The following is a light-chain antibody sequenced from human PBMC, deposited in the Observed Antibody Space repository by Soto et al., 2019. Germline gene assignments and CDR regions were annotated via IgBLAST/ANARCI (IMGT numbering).Light chain of an antibody. Sequence: LGAESPSYLCCSLGDRFAITCPASQSISSYLAWYQQKPGKAPKLLIYAASTLQSGVPSRFSGSGSGTDFTLTISSLQPEDFATYYCQQLNSYPLTFGGGTKVDIK. CDR2: AAS. J-gene: IGKJ4*01. CDR1: QSISSY. CDR3: QQLNSYPLT. V-gene: IGKV1-9*01.